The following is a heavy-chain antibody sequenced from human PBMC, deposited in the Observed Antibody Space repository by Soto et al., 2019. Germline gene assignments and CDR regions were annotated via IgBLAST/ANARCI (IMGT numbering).Heavy chain of an antibody. CDR3: ARLDSGWLFDY. V-gene: IGHV3-53*04. CDR2: IYSGGST. CDR1: GFTVSSNY. Sequence: PGGSLRLSCAASGFTVSSNYMSWVRQAPGKGLEWVSVIYSGGSTYYADSVKGRFTISRHNSKNTLYLQMNSLRADDTAVYYCARLDSGWLFDYWGQGTLVTVSS. D-gene: IGHD5-12*01. J-gene: IGHJ4*02.